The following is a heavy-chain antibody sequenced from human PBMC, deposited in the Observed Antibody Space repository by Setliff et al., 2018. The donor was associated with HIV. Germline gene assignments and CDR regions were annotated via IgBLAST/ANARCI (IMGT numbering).Heavy chain of an antibody. V-gene: IGHV3-21*06. J-gene: IGHJ3*02. Sequence: GGSLRLSCAASEFTFSSYSMNWVRQAPGKGLEWVASISADGSDTSYADSVKGRFTISRDNAMNTAYLQMNSLRGEDTALYYCSLGYCSGGSCYSDPEVAFDIWGQGTMVTVSS. CDR1: EFTFSSYS. CDR3: SLGYCSGGSCYSDPEVAFDI. CDR2: ISADGSDT. D-gene: IGHD2-15*01.